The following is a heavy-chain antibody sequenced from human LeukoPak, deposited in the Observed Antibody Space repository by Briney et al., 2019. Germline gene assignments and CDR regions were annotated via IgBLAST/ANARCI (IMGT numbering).Heavy chain of an antibody. CDR2: IIPIFGTA. J-gene: IGHJ5*02. V-gene: IGHV1-69*05. D-gene: IGHD2-21*02. CDR3: AAVTHPGWFDP. CDR1: GGTFSSYA. Sequence: SVKVSCKASGGTFSSYAISWVRQAPGQGLEWMGRIIPIFGTANYAQKFQGRVTITTDESTSTAYMELSSLRTEDTAVYYCAAVTHPGWFDPWGQGTLVTVSS.